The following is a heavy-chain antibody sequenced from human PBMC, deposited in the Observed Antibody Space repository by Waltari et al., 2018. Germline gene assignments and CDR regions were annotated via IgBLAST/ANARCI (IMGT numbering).Heavy chain of an antibody. CDR2: INTNTGGT. V-gene: IGHV1-2*02. CDR1: GYTFINYF. CDR3: ARSPDSEFDF. Sequence: QVQLVQSGAEVKKPGASVRVSCKASGYTFINYFTHRLRQAPGQGLEWMGWINTNTGGTDYSQKFKGRVTMTRDKPISTAYMELTSLRSDDTAVYFCARSPDSEFDFWGQGTLVTVSS. J-gene: IGHJ4*02. D-gene: IGHD4-4*01.